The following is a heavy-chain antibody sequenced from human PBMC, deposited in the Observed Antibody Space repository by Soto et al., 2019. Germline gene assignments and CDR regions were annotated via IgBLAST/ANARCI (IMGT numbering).Heavy chain of an antibody. CDR2: ISPGDSDI. J-gene: IGHJ4*02. CDR1: GFGSPSYW. D-gene: IGHD5-12*01. Sequence: GQSLKISCKGSGFGSPSYWIAWVRQLPGQGLEWLASISPGDSDIRYSPSFQVQATISAHKSITTAYLRWSILRVWHSAIYYCARQRPLDSSGYHFWGQGTPVTVSS. CDR3: ARQRPLDSSGYHF. V-gene: IGHV5-51*01.